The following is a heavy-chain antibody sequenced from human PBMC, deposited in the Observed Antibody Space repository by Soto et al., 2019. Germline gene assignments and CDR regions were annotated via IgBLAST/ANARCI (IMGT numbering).Heavy chain of an antibody. CDR1: GGSISSGGYS. V-gene: IGHV4-30-2*01. D-gene: IGHD3-22*01. J-gene: IGHJ5*02. Sequence: SETLSLTCAVSGGSISSGGYSWSWIRQPPGKGLEWIGYIYHSGSTYYNPSLKSRVTISVDRSKNQFSLKLSSVTAADTAVYYCARGVLSYYYDRAGNWFDPWGQGTLVNVSS. CDR2: IYHSGST. CDR3: ARGVLSYYYDRAGNWFDP.